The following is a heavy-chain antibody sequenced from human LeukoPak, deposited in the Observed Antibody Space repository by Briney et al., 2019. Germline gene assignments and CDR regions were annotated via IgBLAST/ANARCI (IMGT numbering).Heavy chain of an antibody. J-gene: IGHJ1*01. D-gene: IGHD3-10*01. V-gene: IGHV4-59*08. CDR2: IYYSGST. CDR3: ARHVSGEYFQH. CDR1: GGSISTYY. Sequence: SETLSLTCTVSGGSISTYYWSWIRQPPGKGLEWIGCIYYSGSTNYNPSLKSRVTISVDTSKNQFSLKLSSVTAADTAVYYCARHVSGEYFQHWGQGTLVTVSS.